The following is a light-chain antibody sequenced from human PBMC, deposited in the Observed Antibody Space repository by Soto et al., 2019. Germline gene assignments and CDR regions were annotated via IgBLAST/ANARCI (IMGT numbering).Light chain of an antibody. CDR2: HAS. CDR1: QSVSSN. V-gene: IGKV3D-15*01. Sequence: EIVMTQSPATLSVSPGERATLSCRASQSVSSNLAWYQQRAGQAPRLLIYHASARVTGIPDRFSGSGSGTDFALTISSLQAEDVAVYYCQQYYYTPRTFGLGTKVDIK. CDR3: QQYYYTPRT. J-gene: IGKJ1*01.